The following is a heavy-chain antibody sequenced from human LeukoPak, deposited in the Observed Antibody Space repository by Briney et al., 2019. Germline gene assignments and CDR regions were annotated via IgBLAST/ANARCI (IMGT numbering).Heavy chain of an antibody. J-gene: IGHJ4*02. CDR1: GFTFSSYA. CDR3: ARDPDSSGYYSFDY. CDR2: ISYDGSNK. Sequence: PGGSLRLSCAASGFTFSSYAMHWVRQAPGKGLEWVAVISYDGSNKYYADSVKGRFTISRDNSKNTLYLQMNSLRAEDTAVYYCARDPDSSGYYSFDYWGQGTLVTVSS. V-gene: IGHV3-30-3*01. D-gene: IGHD3-22*01.